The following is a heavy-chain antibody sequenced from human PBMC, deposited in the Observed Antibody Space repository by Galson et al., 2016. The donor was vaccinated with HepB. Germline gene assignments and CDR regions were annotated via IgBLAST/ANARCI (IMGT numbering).Heavy chain of an antibody. V-gene: IGHV2-5*02. CDR3: ARYDLWSGPFDY. CDR1: GFSLSTNGVG. J-gene: IGHJ4*02. Sequence: PALVNPTQTLTLTCTFSGFSLSTNGVGVGWVRQPPGQALEWLALIYWDDDKRYSPSLNSRLTITRDTSKDQVVLTMNNVDTVDTGTYYCARYDLWSGPFDYWGQGILVTVSS. CDR2: IYWDDDK. D-gene: IGHD3-3*01.